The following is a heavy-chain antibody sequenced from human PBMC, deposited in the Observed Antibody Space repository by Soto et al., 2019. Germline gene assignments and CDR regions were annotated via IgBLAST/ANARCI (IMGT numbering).Heavy chain of an antibody. D-gene: IGHD3-3*01. Sequence: SETLSLTCAVSGGSISSGGYSWSWIRQPPGKGLEWIGYIYHSGSTYYNPSLKSRVTISVDRSKNQFSLRLSSVTAADTAVYYCARATGDDFWSGYYIPRPAAWFDPWGQGTLVTVSS. CDR2: IYHSGST. V-gene: IGHV4-30-2*01. CDR3: ARATGDDFWSGYYIPRPAAWFDP. CDR1: GGSISSGGYS. J-gene: IGHJ5*02.